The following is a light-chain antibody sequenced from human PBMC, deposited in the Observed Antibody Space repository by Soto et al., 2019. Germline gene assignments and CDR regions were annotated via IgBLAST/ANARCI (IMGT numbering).Light chain of an antibody. V-gene: IGKV3-20*01. Sequence: EIVLTQSPGTLSLSPGETGTLSCRASHSVNSNYLAWYQQKLGQPPRVLIYGASRRAAGIPERFSGSGSGTDFTLTISRLEPEDSAVYSCQQYGISPVTFGQGTRLEIQ. CDR3: QQYGISPVT. CDR2: GAS. J-gene: IGKJ5*01. CDR1: HSVNSNY.